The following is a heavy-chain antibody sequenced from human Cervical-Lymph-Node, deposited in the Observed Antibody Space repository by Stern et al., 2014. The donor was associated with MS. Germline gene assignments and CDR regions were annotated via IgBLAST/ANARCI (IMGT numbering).Heavy chain of an antibody. Sequence: VQLVQSGGGLVQPGESLTLSCAASGFIFTDYYMGWVRQAPGKGLEWVGRIRKKAHGYSTEVAASVKGRFLISRYESSNSVYLHMNSLKTEDTAIYFCTRDDVGDLGIDFWGQGAQVTVSS. D-gene: IGHD3-10*02. CDR1: GFIFTDYY. CDR2: IRKKAHGYST. V-gene: IGHV3-72*01. J-gene: IGHJ4*02. CDR3: TRDDVGDLGIDF.